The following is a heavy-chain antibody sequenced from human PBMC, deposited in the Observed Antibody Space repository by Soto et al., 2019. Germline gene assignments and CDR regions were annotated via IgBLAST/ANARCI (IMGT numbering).Heavy chain of an antibody. CDR3: ARGSRATYYYDSSGYYPFDY. CDR1: GFTFSYYG. Sequence: GGSLRLSCAASGFTFSYYGMHWVRQGPGKGLEWVAVISYDGGHKYYADSVKGRFTISRDNSKNTLYLQMNSLRAEDTAVYYCARGSRATYYYDSSGYYPFDYWGQGTLVTVSS. J-gene: IGHJ4*02. V-gene: IGHV3-30*03. D-gene: IGHD3-22*01. CDR2: ISYDGGHK.